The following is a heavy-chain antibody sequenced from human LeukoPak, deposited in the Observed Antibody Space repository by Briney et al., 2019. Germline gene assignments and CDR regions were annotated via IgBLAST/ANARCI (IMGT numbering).Heavy chain of an antibody. J-gene: IGHJ4*02. D-gene: IGHD3-22*01. Sequence: GGSLRLSCAASGFTFSSYAMSWVRQAPGKGLEWVSAISGSGGSTYYADSVKGRFTISRDNSKNTLYLQMNSLRAEDTAVYYCAKDLFVTDYYDSSGYYFDYWGQGTLVTVSS. CDR2: ISGSGGST. V-gene: IGHV3-23*01. CDR3: AKDLFVTDYYDSSGYYFDY. CDR1: GFTFSSYA.